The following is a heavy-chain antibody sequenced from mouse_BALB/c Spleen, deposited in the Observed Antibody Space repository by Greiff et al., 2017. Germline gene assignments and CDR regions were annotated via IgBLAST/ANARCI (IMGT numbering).Heavy chain of an antibody. CDR1: GFTFSSYA. Sequence: EVKLVESGGGLVKPGGSLKLSCAASGFTFSSYAMSWVRQTPEKRLEWVASISSGGSTYYPDSVKGRFTISRDNARNILYLQMSSLRSEDTAMYYCARGILSDYYAMDYWGQGTSVTVSS. J-gene: IGHJ4*01. CDR3: ARGILSDYYAMDY. V-gene: IGHV5-6-5*01. CDR2: ISSGGST.